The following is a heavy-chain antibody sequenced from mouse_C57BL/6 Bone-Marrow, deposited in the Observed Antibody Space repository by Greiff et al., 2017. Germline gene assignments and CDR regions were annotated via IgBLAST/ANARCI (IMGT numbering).Heavy chain of an antibody. CDR2: IYPRSGNT. Sequence: VQLQQSGAELARPGASVKLSCKASGYTFTSYGISWVTQSTGQGLEWIGEIYPRSGNTYYNEKFKGKATLTAAKYSSTAYMELRILTSEDSAVYCGASGSTRYFDVWGTGTTVTVSS. CDR3: ASGSTRYFDV. D-gene: IGHD1-1*01. V-gene: IGHV1-81*01. CDR1: GYTFTSYG. J-gene: IGHJ1*03.